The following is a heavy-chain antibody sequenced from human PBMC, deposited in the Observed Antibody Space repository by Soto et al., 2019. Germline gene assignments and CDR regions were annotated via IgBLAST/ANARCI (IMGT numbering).Heavy chain of an antibody. CDR1: GGTFNTYS. Sequence: QVQLVQSGDEMKKPGSSVKDSCQSSGGTFNTYSMNWVRHAPGQGPEWMGDISSRFGAANYAPKFEGIGIITEYDSTGTSYMQLCSFTSQDTVLYFCAREVQGHSPDFAYWGQGTVVTGSS. J-gene: IGHJ4*02. D-gene: IGHD2-15*01. CDR3: AREVQGHSPDFAY. CDR2: ISSRFGAA. V-gene: IGHV1-69*19.